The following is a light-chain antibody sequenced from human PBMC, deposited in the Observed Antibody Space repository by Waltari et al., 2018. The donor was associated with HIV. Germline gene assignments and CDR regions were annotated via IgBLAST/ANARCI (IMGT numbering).Light chain of an antibody. J-gene: IGLJ1*01. CDR3: ASWDDSLNGYV. V-gene: IGLV1-44*01. CDR1: SSNIGSNA. CDR2: SNN. Sequence: QSVLTQPPSASGTPGQRVTISCSGSSSNIGSNAVNWYQQLPGTAPKLLIYSNNRRPSGAPDRFSGSKSGTSASLAISGLQSEDVADYYCASWDDSLNGYVFGTGTEVTV.